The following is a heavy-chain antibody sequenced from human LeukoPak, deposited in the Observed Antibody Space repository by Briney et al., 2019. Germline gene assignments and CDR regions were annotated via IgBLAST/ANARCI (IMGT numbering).Heavy chain of an antibody. D-gene: IGHD2-2*01. J-gene: IGHJ4*02. CDR2: LNPNSGDA. CDR3: ARDGEVRQGHCSTTSCPVDY. Sequence: ASVKVSCKASGYTFTAYSMHWVRQAPGQGLEYMGWLNPNSGDANYAQKFQGRVTMTRDTSMSTAYMELSGLRFDDTAVYYCARDGEVRQGHCSTTSCPVDYWGQGTLITVSS. CDR1: GYTFTAYS. V-gene: IGHV1-2*02.